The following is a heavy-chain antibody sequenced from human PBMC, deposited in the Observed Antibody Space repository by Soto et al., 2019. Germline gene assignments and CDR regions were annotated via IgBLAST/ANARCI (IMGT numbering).Heavy chain of an antibody. CDR1: GFTFSSYA. V-gene: IGHV3-23*01. J-gene: IGHJ4*02. Sequence: EVQLLESGGGLVQPGGSLRLSCAASGFTFSSYAMSWFRQAPGKGLELVSAISGSGGSTYYADSVKGRFTISRDNSKNTLYLQMNSLRAEDTAVYYCAKDRGSGWYDDYWGQGTLVTVSS. D-gene: IGHD6-19*01. CDR3: AKDRGSGWYDDY. CDR2: ISGSGGST.